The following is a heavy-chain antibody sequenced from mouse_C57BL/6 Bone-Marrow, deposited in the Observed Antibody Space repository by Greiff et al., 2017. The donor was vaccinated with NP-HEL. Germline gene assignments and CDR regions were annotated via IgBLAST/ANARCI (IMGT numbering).Heavy chain of an antibody. CDR3: ARGGPTVVAPYAMDY. J-gene: IGHJ4*01. D-gene: IGHD1-1*01. Sequence: QVQLQQSGAELVKPGASVKLSCKASGYTFTSYWMHWVKQRPGQGLEWIGMIHPNSGSTNYNEKFKSKATLTVDKSSSTAYMQLSSLTSEDSAVYYCARGGPTVVAPYAMDYWGQGTSVTVSS. CDR2: IHPNSGST. V-gene: IGHV1-64*01. CDR1: GYTFTSYW.